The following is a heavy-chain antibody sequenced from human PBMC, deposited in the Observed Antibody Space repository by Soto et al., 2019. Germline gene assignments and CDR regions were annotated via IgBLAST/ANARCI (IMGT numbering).Heavy chain of an antibody. V-gene: IGHV1-8*01. CDR3: ARERTGTTSIDI. J-gene: IGHJ6*02. CDR1: GYTFTSYD. D-gene: IGHD1-1*01. CDR2: MNPNSGNT. Sequence: QVQLVQSGAEVKKPGASVKVSCKASGYTFTSYDINWVRQATGQGLEWMGWMNPNSGNTGYAQKFRGRVTMTRNTSIRTPHLELNSLRSEHTAVYYCARERTGTTSIDIWGQGTTVTVSS.